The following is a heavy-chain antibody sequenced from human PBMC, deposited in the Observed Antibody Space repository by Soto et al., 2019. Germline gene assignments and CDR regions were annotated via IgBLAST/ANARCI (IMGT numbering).Heavy chain of an antibody. CDR3: SVRTSSSWYSVWFDP. J-gene: IGHJ5*02. V-gene: IGHV3-66*01. D-gene: IGHD6-13*01. CDR1: GFTVSSNY. CDR2: IYSGGST. Sequence: PGGSLRLSCAASGFTVSSNYMSWVRQAPGKGLEWVSVIYSGGSTYYADSVKGRFTISRDNSKNTLYLQMNSLRAEDTAVYYCSVRTSSSWYSVWFDPWGQGTLVTVSS.